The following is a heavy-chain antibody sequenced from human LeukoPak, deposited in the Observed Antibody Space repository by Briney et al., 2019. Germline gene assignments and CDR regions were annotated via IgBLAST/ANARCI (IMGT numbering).Heavy chain of an antibody. CDR2: ISGSGNST. V-gene: IGHV3-23*01. CDR1: GFTFSSYA. Sequence: GGSLRLSCAASGFTFSSYAMSWVRQAPGKGLEWVSAISGSGNSTYYADSVKGRFTISRDNSKNTLHLQMNSLRAEDTAVYYCAKDEGGGPYYFDYWGQGTLVTVSS. D-gene: IGHD2-15*01. CDR3: AKDEGGGPYYFDY. J-gene: IGHJ4*02.